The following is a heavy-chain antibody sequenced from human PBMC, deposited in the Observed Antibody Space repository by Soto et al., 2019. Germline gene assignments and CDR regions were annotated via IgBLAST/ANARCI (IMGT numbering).Heavy chain of an antibody. CDR2: IYYSGST. J-gene: IGHJ4*02. CDR3: ARATSFSGHHGY. V-gene: IGHV4-31*03. D-gene: IGHD2-8*02. Sequence: LSLTCTVSGGSFSSGGYYWSWIRQLPGKGLEWIGYIYYSGSTYYNPSLKSRFTISLDTSKNQFSLKLSSVTAADTAVYYCARATSFSGHHGYWGQGTLVTVSS. CDR1: GGSFSSGGYY.